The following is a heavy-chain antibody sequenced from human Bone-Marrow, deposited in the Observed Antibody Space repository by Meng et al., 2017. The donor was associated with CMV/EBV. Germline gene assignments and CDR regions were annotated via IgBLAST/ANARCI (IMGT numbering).Heavy chain of an antibody. V-gene: IGHV3-7*01. CDR1: GFTFSSYW. D-gene: IGHD2-2*01. Sequence: LSLTCAASGFTFSSYWMSWVRQAPGKGLEWVANIKQDGSEKYYVDSVKGRFTISRDNAKNSLYLQMNSLRAEDTAVYYCARDNRYCSSTSCYWDYYGMDVWGQATTVTFSS. CDR3: ARDNRYCSSTSCYWDYYGMDV. CDR2: IKQDGSEK. J-gene: IGHJ6*02.